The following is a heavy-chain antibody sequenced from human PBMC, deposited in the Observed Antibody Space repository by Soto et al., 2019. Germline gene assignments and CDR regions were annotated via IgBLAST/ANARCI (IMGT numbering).Heavy chain of an antibody. J-gene: IGHJ6*02. Sequence: SETLSLTCTVSGGSISNYYWSWFRQTPGKGLEWIGYVHDSWGSNYNPSLKSRVAISLDTSKSQFSLKLTPVTATDTAVYYCARQGFGALNGLVDVWGQGTTVTGYS. CDR2: VHDSWGS. CDR3: ARQGFGALNGLVDV. CDR1: GGSISNYY. D-gene: IGHD3-10*01. V-gene: IGHV4-59*08.